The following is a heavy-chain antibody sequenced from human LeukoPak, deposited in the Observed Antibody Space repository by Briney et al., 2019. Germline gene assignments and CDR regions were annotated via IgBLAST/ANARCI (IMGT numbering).Heavy chain of an antibody. D-gene: IGHD2/OR15-2a*01. V-gene: IGHV3-30-3*01. CDR1: GFTFSTYA. CDR2: ISYDGSNE. Sequence: PGGSLRLSCAASGFTFSTYAMHWVRQAPGKGLEWVAVISYDGSNEYYADSVKGRFTISRDNSKNTLYLQMNSLRVEDTAVYYCARAENRGLYYGMDVWGRGTTVTVSS. J-gene: IGHJ6*02. CDR3: ARAENRGLYYGMDV.